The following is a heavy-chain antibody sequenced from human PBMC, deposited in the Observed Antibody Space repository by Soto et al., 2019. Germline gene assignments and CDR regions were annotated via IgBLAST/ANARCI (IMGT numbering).Heavy chain of an antibody. V-gene: IGHV3-30*18. Sequence: QVHLVESGGGVVQPGRSLRLSCAAGYSFVYGMHWVRQAPGKGLEWVSFISYDGSNKYYADSVKGRFTVSIDNSRNTVFLEIDRLRIEDTAVYYCAKAGGKVSTPFDPWGQGTLVTVSP. D-gene: IGHD2-8*01. CDR1: GYSFVYG. CDR2: ISYDGSNK. CDR3: AKAGGKVSTPFDP. J-gene: IGHJ5*02.